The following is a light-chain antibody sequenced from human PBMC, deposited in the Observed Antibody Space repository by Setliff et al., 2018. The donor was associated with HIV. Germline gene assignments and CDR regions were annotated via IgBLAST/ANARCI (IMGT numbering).Light chain of an antibody. Sequence: QSALTQPRSGSGSPGQSVTISCTGTSSDVGGYKYVSWYQHHPDKAPKLIIYDVSKWPSGVPDRFSGSKSGNTASLTISGLQAEDEADYYCCSYAGSYTYVFGTGTKVTVL. CDR1: SSDVGGYKY. J-gene: IGLJ1*01. CDR3: CSYAGSYTYV. CDR2: DVS. V-gene: IGLV2-11*01.